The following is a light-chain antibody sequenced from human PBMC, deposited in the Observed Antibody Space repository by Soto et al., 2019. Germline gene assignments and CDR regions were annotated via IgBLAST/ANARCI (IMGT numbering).Light chain of an antibody. J-gene: IGLJ1*01. CDR2: DVS. Sequence: QSVLTQPASVSGSPGHSITISCTGTSSDVGGYNYVSWYQQHPGKAPKLMIYDVSNRPSGVSNRFSGSKSGNTASLTISGLQAEDEADYYCSSYTGSSTLDVFGTGTKVTVL. CDR3: SSYTGSSTLDV. CDR1: SSDVGGYNY. V-gene: IGLV2-14*03.